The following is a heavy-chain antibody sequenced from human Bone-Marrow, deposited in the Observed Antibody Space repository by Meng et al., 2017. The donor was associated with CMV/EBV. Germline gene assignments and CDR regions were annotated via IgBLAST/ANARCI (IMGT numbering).Heavy chain of an antibody. D-gene: IGHD3-22*01. Sequence: GESLKIPCSASGFTFSNYWVHWVRQAPGKGLVWVSRISSEGTTTTYADSVKGRFTISRDNAKNTLYLQMNSLRAEDTAVYYCARDYYDSSGYRNWFDPWGQGTLVTVSS. CDR1: GFTFSNYW. V-gene: IGHV3-74*01. CDR3: ARDYYDSSGYRNWFDP. J-gene: IGHJ5*02. CDR2: ISSEGTTT.